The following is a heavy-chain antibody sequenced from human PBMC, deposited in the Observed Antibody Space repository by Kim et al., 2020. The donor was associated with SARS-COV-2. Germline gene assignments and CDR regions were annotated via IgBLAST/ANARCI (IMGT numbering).Heavy chain of an antibody. V-gene: IGHV1-69*13. CDR2: IIPIFGTA. CDR3: ASELEQGKSAGTTDY. D-gene: IGHD1-7*01. CDR1: GGTFSSYA. J-gene: IGHJ4*02. Sequence: SVKVSCKASGGTFSSYAISWVRQAPGQGLEWMGGIIPIFGTANYAQKFQGRVTITADESTSTAYMELSSLRSEDTAVYYCASELEQGKSAGTTDYWGQGTLVTVSS.